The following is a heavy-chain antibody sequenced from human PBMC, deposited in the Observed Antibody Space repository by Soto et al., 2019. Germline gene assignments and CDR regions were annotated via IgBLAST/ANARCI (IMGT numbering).Heavy chain of an antibody. J-gene: IGHJ4*02. CDR2: IQGGGSI. CDR3: ARGEGSGSNALGD. Sequence: EVLLDESGGGFVQPGGSLRLSCAASGFTVSNNYMTWARQAPGKGLEWVSVIQGGGSISYADSVMDRFTISRDSSKNTVFLDMNSLRPEDTAVYFCARGEGSGSNALGDWGQGTLVTVSS. V-gene: IGHV3-66*01. D-gene: IGHD3-10*01. CDR1: GFTVSNNY.